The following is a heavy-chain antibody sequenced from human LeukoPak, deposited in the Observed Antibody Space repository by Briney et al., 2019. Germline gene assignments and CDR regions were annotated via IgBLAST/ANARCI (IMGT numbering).Heavy chain of an antibody. CDR2: IRPDGST. J-gene: IGHJ4*02. CDR1: GGSISGFY. V-gene: IGHV4-34*01. Sequence: SETLSLTCTVSGGSISGFYWSWIRQPPGKGLEWIGEIRPDGSTTYNPSLKSRVSISLDTSRTPSSLRLRSVAAADTAVYYCARAYYDYVWGSYRYRSYFDYWGQGTLVTVSS. CDR3: ARAYYDYVWGSYRYRSYFDY. D-gene: IGHD3-16*02.